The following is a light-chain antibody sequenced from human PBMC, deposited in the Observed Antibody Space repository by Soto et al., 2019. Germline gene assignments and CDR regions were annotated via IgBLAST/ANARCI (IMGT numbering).Light chain of an antibody. V-gene: IGLV1-44*01. CDR3: AAWDDSLIGYV. CDR2: SDN. J-gene: IGLJ1*01. Sequence: QSVLTQPPSASGTPGQRVTISCSGSRSNIGSKTVNWYQQLPGTAPQLLIYSDNQRPSGVPDRFSGSRSGTSASLAISGLQSEDEADYYCAAWDDSLIGYVFGTGTKLTVL. CDR1: RSNIGSKT.